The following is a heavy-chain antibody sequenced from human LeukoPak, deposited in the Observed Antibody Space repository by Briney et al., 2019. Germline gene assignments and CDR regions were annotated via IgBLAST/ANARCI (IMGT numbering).Heavy chain of an antibody. Sequence: GGSLRLSCAASGFTFDDYAMHWVRQAPGKGLEWVSGISWNSGSIGYADSVKGRFTISRDNSKNTLYLQMNSLRSEDTAVYYCAREREYCSGGSCYFDYWGQGTLVTVSS. V-gene: IGHV3-9*01. D-gene: IGHD2-15*01. CDR1: GFTFDDYA. J-gene: IGHJ4*02. CDR3: AREREYCSGGSCYFDY. CDR2: ISWNSGSI.